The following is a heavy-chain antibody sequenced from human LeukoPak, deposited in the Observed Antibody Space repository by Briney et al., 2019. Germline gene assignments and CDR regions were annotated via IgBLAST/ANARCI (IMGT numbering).Heavy chain of an antibody. Sequence: GASVKVSCKASGYTFTSYGISWVRQAPGQGLEWVGWISAYNGNTNYAQKLQGRVTMTTDTSTSTAYMELRSLRSDDTAVYYCARILVGSWITMVRGVTNWFDPWGQGTLVTVSS. V-gene: IGHV1-18*01. CDR2: ISAYNGNT. D-gene: IGHD3-10*01. CDR3: ARILVGSWITMVRGVTNWFDP. CDR1: GYTFTSYG. J-gene: IGHJ5*02.